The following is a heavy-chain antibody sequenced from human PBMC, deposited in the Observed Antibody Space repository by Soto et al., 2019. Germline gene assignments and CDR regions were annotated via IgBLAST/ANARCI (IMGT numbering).Heavy chain of an antibody. CDR2: ISGSGGST. CDR3: AKPAYIVLMVYAAVDY. CDR1: GFTFSSYA. D-gene: IGHD2-8*01. J-gene: IGHJ4*02. Sequence: EVQLLESGGGLVQPGGSLRLSCAASGFTFSSYAMSWVRQAPGKGLEWVSAISGSGGSTYYADSVKGRFTISRDNSKNTLYRQMNSLRAEDTAVYYCAKPAYIVLMVYAAVDYWGQGTLVTVSS. V-gene: IGHV3-23*01.